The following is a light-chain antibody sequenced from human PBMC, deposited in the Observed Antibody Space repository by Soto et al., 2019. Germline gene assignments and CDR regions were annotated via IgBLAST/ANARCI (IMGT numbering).Light chain of an antibody. Sequence: EIVLTQSPDTLSLSPGARATLSCRASQSVGRNYLAWYQQKPGQAPRLLIYGASSRAAGIPDRFSGSGSGTDFTLTISRLEPDDFAVFYCHQYAGSPLTFGPGTKVDLK. CDR3: HQYAGSPLT. CDR2: GAS. V-gene: IGKV3-20*01. CDR1: QSVGRNY. J-gene: IGKJ3*01.